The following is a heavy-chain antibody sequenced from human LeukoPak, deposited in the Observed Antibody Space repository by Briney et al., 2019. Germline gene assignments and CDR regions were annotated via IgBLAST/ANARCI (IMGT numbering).Heavy chain of an antibody. Sequence: SETLSLTCAVYGGSFSGYYWSWIRQPPGEGLEWIGEINHSGSTNYNPSLKSRVTISVGTSKNRFSLKLSSVTAADTAVYYCARGHPYCSGGSCYSGNYYYGMDVWGQGTTVTVSS. CDR2: INHSGST. J-gene: IGHJ6*02. V-gene: IGHV4-34*01. CDR3: ARGHPYCSGGSCYSGNYYYGMDV. CDR1: GGSFSGYY. D-gene: IGHD2-15*01.